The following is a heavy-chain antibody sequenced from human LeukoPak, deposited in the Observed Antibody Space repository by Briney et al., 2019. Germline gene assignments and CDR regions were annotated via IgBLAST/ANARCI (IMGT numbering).Heavy chain of an antibody. J-gene: IGHJ5*02. CDR3: ARDRGLRYYDILTGYYGNWFDP. CDR2: ISAYNGNT. V-gene: IGHV1-18*01. CDR1: GYTFTSYG. D-gene: IGHD3-9*01. Sequence: ASVKVSCKASGYTFTSYGISWVRQAPGQGLEWMGWISAYNGNTNYAQKLQGRVTMTTDTSTSTAYMELGSLRSDDTAVYYCARDRGLRYYDILTGYYGNWFDPWGQGTLVTVSS.